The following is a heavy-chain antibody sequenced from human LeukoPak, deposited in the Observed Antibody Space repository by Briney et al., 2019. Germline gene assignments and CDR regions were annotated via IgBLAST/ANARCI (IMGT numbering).Heavy chain of an antibody. CDR3: ARGYYDSSGYSNPFDP. CDR2: IHSSGNT. V-gene: IGHV4-59*01. J-gene: IGHJ5*02. D-gene: IGHD3-22*01. CDR1: GGSISNYY. Sequence: SETLSLTCTVSGGSISNYYWSWIRQPPRKGLEWIGYIHSSGNTNYKPSLKSRVTMSVGTSKNQFSLKLTSVTGADTAVYYCARGYYDSSGYSNPFDPWGQGTLVTVSS.